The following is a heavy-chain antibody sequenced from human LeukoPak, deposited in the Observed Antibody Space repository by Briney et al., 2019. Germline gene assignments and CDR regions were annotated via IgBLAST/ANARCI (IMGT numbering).Heavy chain of an antibody. V-gene: IGHV2-5*02. Sequence: SGPTLVKPTPTLTLTCSFSGFERSTSGVGVGWIRLSPGKALEWLALIYWDDDKRYSPSLKSRLTITKDTSKNQVVLTMTNMDPVDTATYFCAHGRSGGSDFDYWGQGTLVTVSS. CDR3: AHGRSGGSDFDY. D-gene: IGHD3-10*01. CDR2: IYWDDDK. CDR1: GFERSTSGVG. J-gene: IGHJ4*02.